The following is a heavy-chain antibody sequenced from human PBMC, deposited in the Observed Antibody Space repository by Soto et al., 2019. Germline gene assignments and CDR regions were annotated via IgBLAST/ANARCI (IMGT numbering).Heavy chain of an antibody. D-gene: IGHD6-13*01. J-gene: IGHJ4*02. V-gene: IGHV2-5*02. CDR2: IYWDDDK. Sequence: QITLKESGPTLVKPTQTLTLTCTFSGFSFTTDGMGVGWIRQPPGKALEWLALIYWDDDKRYSPSLKNRLTITKDDSRNQVVLTLTNMDPADTATYYCEILYWSASGTRYYFDYWGQGTLVTVSS. CDR3: EILYWSASGTRYYFDY. CDR1: GFSFTTDGMG.